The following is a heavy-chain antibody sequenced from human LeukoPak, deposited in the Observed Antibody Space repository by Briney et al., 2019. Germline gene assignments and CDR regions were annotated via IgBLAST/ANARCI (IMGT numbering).Heavy chain of an antibody. CDR1: GFIFSSYA. V-gene: IGHV3-23*01. Sequence: PGGSLRLSCAASGFIFSSYAMSWVRQAPGKGLEWVSAISGSGGSTYYADSVKGRFTISRDNSKNTLYLQMNSLRVEDTAVYYCARWLRXGDYWGQGTLVTVSS. D-gene: IGHD5-24*01. CDR2: ISGSGGST. CDR3: ARWLRXGDY. J-gene: IGHJ4*02.